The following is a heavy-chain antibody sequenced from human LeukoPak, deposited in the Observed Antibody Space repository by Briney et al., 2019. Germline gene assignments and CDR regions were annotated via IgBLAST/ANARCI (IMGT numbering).Heavy chain of an antibody. Sequence: SETLSLTCTVSGGPITSYYWSWIRQPPGKGLEWIGYIYYSGSTNYNPSLKSRVTMSVDTSKNQFSLKLSSVTAADTAVYYCARQVYYYGSGSYYYFFDYWGQGTLVTVSS. V-gene: IGHV4-59*08. CDR1: GGPITSYY. D-gene: IGHD3-10*01. CDR2: IYYSGST. J-gene: IGHJ4*02. CDR3: ARQVYYYGSGSYYYFFDY.